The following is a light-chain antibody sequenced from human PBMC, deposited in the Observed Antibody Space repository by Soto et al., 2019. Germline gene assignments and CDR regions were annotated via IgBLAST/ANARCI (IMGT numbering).Light chain of an antibody. J-gene: IGKJ2*01. V-gene: IGKV1-6*01. CDR1: QGISNE. CDR2: AAS. Sequence: AIQMTQSPSSLSASVGERVTITCRASQGISNELCWYQQTQGKAPTLLIYAASSVKSGVPSRISGAGSGTYFPLTISRLQPEDFATYCWLHDSNSPRTLGQGTKLEIK. CDR3: LHDSNSPRT.